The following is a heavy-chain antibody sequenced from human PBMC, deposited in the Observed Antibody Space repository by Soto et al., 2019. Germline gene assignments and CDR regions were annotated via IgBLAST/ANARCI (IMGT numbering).Heavy chain of an antibody. CDR3: ARGFNWNRVDS. CDR2: IYPGGST. CDR1: GFSVNSDY. V-gene: IGHV3-53*01. Sequence: EVQLVESGGGLIQPGGSLRLSCAASGFSVNSDYMSWIRQAPGKGLEWVSIIYPGGSTYYTDSVKGRLTTSKDSSKNMLYLQINILRAEDTAIYYCARGFNWNRVDSWGQGTLVTVSS. J-gene: IGHJ4*02. D-gene: IGHD1-20*01.